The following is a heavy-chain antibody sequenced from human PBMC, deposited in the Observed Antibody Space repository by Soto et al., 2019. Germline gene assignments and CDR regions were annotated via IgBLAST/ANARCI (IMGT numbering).Heavy chain of an antibody. CDR1: GFSLSTSGVG. V-gene: IGHV2-5*01. J-gene: IGHJ5*02. CDR2: IYWNDDK. Sequence: QITLKASGPTLVKPTQTLTLTCTFSGFSLSTSGVGVGWIRQPPGKALEWLALIYWNDDKRYRPSLKSRLTITKDTTKTQVVLTRTNMDPVDTATYYCAHRLKGRYFDPSNWCAPWGQGTLVTVAS. CDR3: AHRLKGRYFDPSNWCAP. D-gene: IGHD3-9*01.